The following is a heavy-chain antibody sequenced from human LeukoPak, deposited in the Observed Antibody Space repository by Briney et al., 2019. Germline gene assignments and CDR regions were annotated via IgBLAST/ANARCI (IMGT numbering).Heavy chain of an antibody. CDR2: IYYSGST. CDR3: ARPIPYSSGWYLEN. V-gene: IGHV4-61*08. CDR1: GGSISSGGYS. Sequence: SETLSLTCAVSGGSISSGGYSWSWIRQPPGKGLEWIGYIYYSGSTNYNPSLKSRVTISVDTSKNQFSLKLSSVTAADTAVYYCARPIPYSSGWYLENWGQGTLVTVSS. J-gene: IGHJ4*02. D-gene: IGHD6-19*01.